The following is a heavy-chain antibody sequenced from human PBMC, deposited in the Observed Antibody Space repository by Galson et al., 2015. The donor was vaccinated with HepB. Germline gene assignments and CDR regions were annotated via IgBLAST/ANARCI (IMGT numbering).Heavy chain of an antibody. CDR2: ISGSGGST. D-gene: IGHD6-13*01. Sequence: ALRLSCAASGVTFSSYAMSWVRQAPGKGLEWVSAISGSGGSTYYADSVKGRFTISRDNSKNTLYLQMNSLRAEDTAVYYCAKLEGSWYGSFDYWGQGTLVTVSS. V-gene: IGHV3-23*01. CDR3: AKLEGSWYGSFDY. CDR1: GVTFSSYA. J-gene: IGHJ4*02.